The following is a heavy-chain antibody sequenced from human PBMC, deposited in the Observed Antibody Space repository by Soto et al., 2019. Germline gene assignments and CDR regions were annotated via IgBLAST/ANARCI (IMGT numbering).Heavy chain of an antibody. Sequence: GASVKVSCKASGGTFSSYAISWVRQAPGQGLEWMGGIIPIFGTANYAQKFQGRVTITADKSTSTAYMELSSLRSEDTAVYYCARDGTYCSGGSCHSIRWWFDPCAQGTLVTVSS. CDR2: IIPIFGTA. CDR3: ARDGTYCSGGSCHSIRWWFDP. J-gene: IGHJ5*02. V-gene: IGHV1-69*06. CDR1: GGTFSSYA. D-gene: IGHD2-15*01.